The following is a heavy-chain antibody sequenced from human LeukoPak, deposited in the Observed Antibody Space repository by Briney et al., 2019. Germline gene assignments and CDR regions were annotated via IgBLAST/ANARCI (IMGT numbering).Heavy chain of an antibody. D-gene: IGHD2-21*02. CDR1: GGSLSSSSYY. J-gene: IGHJ5*02. CDR2: IYYSGGT. CDR3: ARGMVTAYNWFDP. V-gene: IGHV4-39*07. Sequence: PSETLSLTCTVSGGSLSSSSYYWGWIRQPPGKGLEWIGSIYYSGGTYYNPSLKSRVTISVDTSKNQFSLKLSSVTAADTAVYYCARGMVTAYNWFDPWGQGTLVTVSS.